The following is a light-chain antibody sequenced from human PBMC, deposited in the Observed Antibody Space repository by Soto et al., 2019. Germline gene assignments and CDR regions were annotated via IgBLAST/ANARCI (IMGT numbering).Light chain of an antibody. J-gene: IGLJ1*01. CDR3: NSYTSSHTLPV. CDR1: SADFTDYHY. V-gene: IGLV2-14*01. CDR2: GVT. Sequence: QSVLTQPASVSGSPGQSITISCTGTSADFTDYHYVSWYQQHPGKAPQLLIYGVTNRPSGVSNRFSGSKSGDTASLTISGLQADDDADYFCNSYTSSHTLPVFGTGT.